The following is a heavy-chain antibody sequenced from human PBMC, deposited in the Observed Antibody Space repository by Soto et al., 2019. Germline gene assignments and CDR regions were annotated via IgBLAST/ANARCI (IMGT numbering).Heavy chain of an antibody. Sequence: GGSLRLSCAASGFTFSSYAMSWVRQAPGKGLEWVSAISGSGGSTYYADSVKGRFTISRDNSKNTLYLQMNSLRAEDTAVYYCAKDRYRIAVAGMRSMDVWGQGTTVTAP. CDR2: ISGSGGST. CDR3: AKDRYRIAVAGMRSMDV. V-gene: IGHV3-23*01. D-gene: IGHD6-19*01. J-gene: IGHJ6*02. CDR1: GFTFSSYA.